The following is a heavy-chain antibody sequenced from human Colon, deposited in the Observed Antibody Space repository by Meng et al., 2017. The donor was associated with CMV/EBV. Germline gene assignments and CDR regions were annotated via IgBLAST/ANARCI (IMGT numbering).Heavy chain of an antibody. CDR3: ARGRPNWSGVLDY. V-gene: IGHV1-18*01. J-gene: IGHJ4*02. CDR1: GYTFTSYG. CDR2: ISGSTGYT. D-gene: IGHD1-1*01. Sequence: QVQLVQSGAEVKEPGASVLVSCRSSGYTFTSYGINWVRQAPGQGLEWMGWISGSTGYTNRAQKFQDRVTMTTDTSTSTAYLALTSLTSNDTAVYYCARGRPNWSGVLDYWGQGTLVTVSS.